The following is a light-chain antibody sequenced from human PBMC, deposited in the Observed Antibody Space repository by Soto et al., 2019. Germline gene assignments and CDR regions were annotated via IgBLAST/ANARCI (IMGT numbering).Light chain of an antibody. J-gene: IGKJ4*01. CDR3: QQRSSWPQLT. CDR1: QSVSSY. CDR2: DAS. V-gene: IGKV3-11*01. Sequence: EIVLTQSPATLSLSPGERATLSCRASQSVSSYLAWYQQKPGQAPRLLIYDASNRATGIPARFSGSGSGTDFTLPISSLEPEDFAFYYCQQRSSWPQLTFGGGTKVEIK.